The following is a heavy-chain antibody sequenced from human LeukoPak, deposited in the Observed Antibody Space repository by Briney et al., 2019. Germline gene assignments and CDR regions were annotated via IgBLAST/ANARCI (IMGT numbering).Heavy chain of an antibody. CDR1: GXTFSSYA. CDR2: ISYDGSNK. CDR3: ARAMRSGYDY. D-gene: IGHD5-12*01. J-gene: IGHJ4*02. Sequence: PGRSLRLSCAASGXTFSSYAMHWVRQAPGKGLEWVAVISYDGSNKYYADSVKGRFTISRDNSKNTLYLQMNSLRAEDTAVYYCARAMRSGYDYWGQGTLVTVSS. V-gene: IGHV3-30-3*01.